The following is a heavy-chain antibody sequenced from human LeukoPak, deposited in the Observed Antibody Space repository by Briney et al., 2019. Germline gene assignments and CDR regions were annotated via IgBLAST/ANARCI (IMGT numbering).Heavy chain of an antibody. CDR1: GFTFSSYG. V-gene: IGHV3-33*08. Sequence: PGRSLRLSCAASGFTFSSYGMHWVRQAPGKGLEWVAVIWYDGSNKYYADSVKGRFTISRDNSKNTLYLQMNSLRAEDTAVYYCARDAFRDGYNMGDYWGQGTLVTVSS. J-gene: IGHJ4*02. CDR3: ARDAFRDGYNMGDY. CDR2: IWYDGSNK. D-gene: IGHD5-24*01.